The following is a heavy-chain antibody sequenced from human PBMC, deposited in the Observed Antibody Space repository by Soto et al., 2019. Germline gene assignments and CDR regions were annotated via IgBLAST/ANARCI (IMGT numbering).Heavy chain of an antibody. J-gene: IGHJ5*02. V-gene: IGHV1-18*01. Sequence: ASVKVSFRASGGTFSSYAITWVRQAPGQGLEWMGWIRTYNGNTNYAPKLQGRVTMTTDTSTTTAYMELRRLRSDDTAVYYCARVPNPTHCDSDKNNWFDPWGQGTLVTVSS. CDR1: GGTFSSYA. CDR3: ARVPNPTHCDSDKNNWFDP. CDR2: IRTYNGNT. D-gene: IGHD2-21*02.